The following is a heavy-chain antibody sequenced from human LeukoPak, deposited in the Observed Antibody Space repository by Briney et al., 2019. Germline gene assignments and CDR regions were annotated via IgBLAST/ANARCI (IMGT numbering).Heavy chain of an antibody. CDR1: GGSISSSNW. J-gene: IGHJ6*02. CDR2: IKQDGSEK. CDR3: ARGMDV. V-gene: IGHV3-7*01. Sequence: ETLSLTCAVSGGSISSSNWWSWVRQAPGKGLEWVANIKQDGSEKYYVDSVKGRFTISRDNAKNSVYLQMNSLRAEDTAVYYCARGMDVRGQGTMVTVSS.